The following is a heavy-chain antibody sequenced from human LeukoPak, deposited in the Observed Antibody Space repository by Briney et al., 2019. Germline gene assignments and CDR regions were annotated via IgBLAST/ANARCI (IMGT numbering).Heavy chain of an antibody. D-gene: IGHD6-19*01. CDR3: ARNNSNGFDF. Sequence: NPSETLSLTCTVSGYSIIGGYYWGWIRQPPGKGLEWIGTIFQSVSTYYNPSLKSRVTTSVDTSKNQFSLKLSSVTAADTAVYYCARNNSNGFDFWSQGTLVTVSS. CDR2: IFQSVST. J-gene: IGHJ4*02. CDR1: GYSIIGGYY. V-gene: IGHV4-38-2*02.